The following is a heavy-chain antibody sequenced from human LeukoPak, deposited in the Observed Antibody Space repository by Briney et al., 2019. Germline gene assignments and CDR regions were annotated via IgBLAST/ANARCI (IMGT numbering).Heavy chain of an antibody. J-gene: IGHJ4*02. D-gene: IGHD2-2*01. CDR1: GYSFTTYW. CDR3: ARGCSSTTSYLNFYF. V-gene: IGHV5-51*01. CDR2: IYPGDSNT. Sequence: GESLKIFCKGSGYSFTTYWVGWVRQMPGKGLEWMGIIYPGDSNTRYSPSFQGQVTISADKSISTASLQWSSLNASDTAMYYCARGCSSTTSYLNFYFCGQGALVSVSS.